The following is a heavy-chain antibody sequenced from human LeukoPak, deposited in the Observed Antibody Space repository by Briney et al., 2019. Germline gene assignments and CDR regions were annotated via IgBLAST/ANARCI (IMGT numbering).Heavy chain of an antibody. J-gene: IGHJ6*03. CDR1: GYTFTSYY. D-gene: IGHD1-26*01. V-gene: IGHV1-46*01. CDR2: INPSGGST. CDR3: ARARYSGSYNYYYYYMDV. Sequence: HGASVKVSCKASGYTFTSYYMHWVRQAPGQGLEWMGIINPSGGSTSYAQKFQGRVTMTRDMSTSTVYMELSSLRSEDTAVYYCARARYSGSYNYYYYYMDVWGKGTTVTVSS.